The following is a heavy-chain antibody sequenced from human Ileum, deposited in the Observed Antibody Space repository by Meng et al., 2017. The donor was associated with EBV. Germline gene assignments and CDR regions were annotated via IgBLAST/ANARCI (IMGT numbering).Heavy chain of an antibody. D-gene: IGHD3-10*01. Sequence: QWQLLESAPGLLKPSGTLSLTCAVSGVSVSGSDWWSWVLQPPGKGLEWIGEVYHDGATNYHPSLKSRVTISLDKSKNEVNLHLNSLTAADTAVYFCARSSPIVRGLDYWGQGTLVTVSS. J-gene: IGHJ4*02. CDR1: GVSVSGSDW. CDR2: VYHDGAT. CDR3: ARSSPIVRGLDY. V-gene: IGHV4-4*02.